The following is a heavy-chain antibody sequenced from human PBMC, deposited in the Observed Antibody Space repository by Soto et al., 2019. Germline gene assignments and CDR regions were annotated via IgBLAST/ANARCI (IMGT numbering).Heavy chain of an antibody. CDR1: GTYISSYY. CDR3: ARYNSYAIDY. D-gene: IGHD2-8*01. CDR2: IHYSGTT. J-gene: IGHJ4*02. Sequence: PSETRSHTCTVSGTYISSYYWSWIRQPPGKGLEWIANIHYSGTTNYNPSLASRVTLSVDTSKNQFSLKMTSVTAADRAMYFCARYNSYAIDYWGRGTLVTVSS. V-gene: IGHV4-59*01.